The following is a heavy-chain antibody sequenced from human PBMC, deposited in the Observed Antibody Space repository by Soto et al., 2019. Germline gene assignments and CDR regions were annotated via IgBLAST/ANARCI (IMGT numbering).Heavy chain of an antibody. CDR3: ARRDCSGGSCYNFDY. V-gene: IGHV5-10-1*03. Sequence: EVQLVQSGAEVKKPGESLRISCEGSGYSFARYWISWLRQMPGKGLEWLGTIDPSDSYTKYSPSFQGHVTISADKSITTAYLQWSSLKASDTAMYYCARRDCSGGSCYNFDYWGQGTLVTVSS. CDR2: IDPSDSYT. D-gene: IGHD2-15*01. J-gene: IGHJ4*02. CDR1: GYSFARYW.